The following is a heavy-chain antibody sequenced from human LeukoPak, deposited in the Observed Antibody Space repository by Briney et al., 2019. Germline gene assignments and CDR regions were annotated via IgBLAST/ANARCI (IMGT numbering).Heavy chain of an antibody. Sequence: GGSLRLSCAASGFTFSSYAMHWVRQAPGKGLEWVAVISYDGSNKYYADSVKGRLTISRDNSKNTLYLQMNSLRAEDTAVYYCAKDDGYYYDSSGLMYFFDYWGQGTLVTVSS. D-gene: IGHD3-22*01. CDR3: AKDDGYYYDSSGLMYFFDY. CDR1: GFTFSSYA. CDR2: ISYDGSNK. J-gene: IGHJ4*02. V-gene: IGHV3-30-3*01.